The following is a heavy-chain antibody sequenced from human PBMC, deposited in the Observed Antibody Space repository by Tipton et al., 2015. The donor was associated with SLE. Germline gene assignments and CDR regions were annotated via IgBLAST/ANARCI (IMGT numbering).Heavy chain of an antibody. CDR3: ARESSSAYYYYYFMDV. J-gene: IGHJ6*03. CDR1: GFTFSSYE. CDR2: ISGSGSTI. Sequence: SLRLSCAASGFTFSSYEMNWVRQAPGKGLEWLSYISGSGSTIYYADSVKGRFTISRDNAKNSLYLQMNSLRAEDTAVYYCARESSSAYYYYYFMDVWGEGTTVTVSS. D-gene: IGHD6-6*01. V-gene: IGHV3-48*03.